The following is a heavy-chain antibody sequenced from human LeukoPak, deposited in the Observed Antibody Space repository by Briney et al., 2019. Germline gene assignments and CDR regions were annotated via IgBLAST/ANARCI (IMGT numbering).Heavy chain of an antibody. CDR1: GGTFSSYA. J-gene: IGHJ4*02. CDR2: IIPILGIA. Sequence: GASVKVSCKASGGTFSSYAISWVRQAPGQGLEWMGRIIPILGIANYAQKFQGRVTITADKSTSTAYMELSSLRPEDTAVYYCARARYSGKLFDYWGQGTLVTVSS. CDR3: ARARYSGKLFDY. V-gene: IGHV1-69*04. D-gene: IGHD1-26*01.